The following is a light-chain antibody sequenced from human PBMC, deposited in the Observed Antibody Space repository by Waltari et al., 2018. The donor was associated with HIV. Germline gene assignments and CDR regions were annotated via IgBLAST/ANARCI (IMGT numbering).Light chain of an antibody. CDR3: QTWDTGIL. CDR2: LNSDGSH. J-gene: IGLJ2*01. CDR1: SGHSSYA. V-gene: IGLV4-69*01. Sequence: HLVLTQSPSASASLGASVKLTCTLSSGHSSYAIAWHQQQPEKGPRYLMKLNSDGSHSKGDGIPDRFSGSSSGAERYLTISSLQSEDEADYYCQTWDTGILFGGGTK.